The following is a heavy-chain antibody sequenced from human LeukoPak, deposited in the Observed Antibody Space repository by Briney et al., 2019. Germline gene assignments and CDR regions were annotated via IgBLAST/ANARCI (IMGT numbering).Heavy chain of an antibody. Sequence: ASVKVSCKASEYTFTSYYMHWVRQAPGQGLEWMGIINPSGGSTSYAQKFQGRVTMTRDTSTSTVYMELSSLRSEDTAVYYCARGLRYFDWLLSRFDYWGQGTLVTVSS. CDR1: EYTFTSYY. CDR2: INPSGGST. J-gene: IGHJ4*02. D-gene: IGHD3-9*01. CDR3: ARGLRYFDWLLSRFDY. V-gene: IGHV1-46*01.